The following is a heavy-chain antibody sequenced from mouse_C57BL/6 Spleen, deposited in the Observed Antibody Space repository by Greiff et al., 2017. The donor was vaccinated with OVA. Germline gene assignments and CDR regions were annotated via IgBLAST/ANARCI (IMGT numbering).Heavy chain of an antibody. CDR1: GFTFTDYY. CDR2: IRNKANGYTT. CDR3: ARYKIAVVATRAMDY. V-gene: IGHV7-3*01. D-gene: IGHD1-1*01. Sequence: EVHLVESGGGLVQPGGSLSLSCAASGFTFTDYYMSWVRQPPGKALEWLGFIRNKANGYTTEYSASVKGRFTTSRDNSQSILYLQMNALRAEDSATYYCARYKIAVVATRAMDYWGQGTSVTVSA. J-gene: IGHJ4*01.